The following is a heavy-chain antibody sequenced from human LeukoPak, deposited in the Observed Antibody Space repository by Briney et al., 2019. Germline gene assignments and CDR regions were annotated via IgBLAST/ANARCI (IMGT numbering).Heavy chain of an antibody. Sequence: GGSLRLSCAASGFTFDDYAMHWVRQAPGKGLEGFSGISWNSGSIGYADSVKGRFTISRDNAKNSLYLQMNSLRAEDTALYYCATTYDSSGYWGAFDIWGQGTMVTVSS. CDR3: ATTYDSSGYWGAFDI. V-gene: IGHV3-9*01. CDR2: ISWNSGSI. J-gene: IGHJ3*02. CDR1: GFTFDDYA. D-gene: IGHD3-22*01.